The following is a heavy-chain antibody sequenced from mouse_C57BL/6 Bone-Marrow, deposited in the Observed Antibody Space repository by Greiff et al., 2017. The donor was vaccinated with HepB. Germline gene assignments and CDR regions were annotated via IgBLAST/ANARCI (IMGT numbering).Heavy chain of an antibody. CDR1: GYTFTSYG. Sequence: QVQLQQSGAELARPGASVKLSCKASGYTFTSYGISWVKQRTGQGLEWIGEIYPRSGNTYYNEKFKGKATLTADKSSSTAYMELRSLTSEDSAVYFCAISGGSSLYYYAMDYWGQGTSVTVSS. J-gene: IGHJ4*01. CDR3: AISGGSSLYYYAMDY. D-gene: IGHD1-1*01. V-gene: IGHV1-81*01. CDR2: IYPRSGNT.